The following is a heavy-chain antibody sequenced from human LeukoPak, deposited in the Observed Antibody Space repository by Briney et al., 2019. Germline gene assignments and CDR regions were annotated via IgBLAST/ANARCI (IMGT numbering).Heavy chain of an antibody. CDR3: ARDTPYYYGSGSYYPNFDY. V-gene: IGHV3-30*04. CDR2: ISYDGSNK. CDR1: GFTFSSYA. D-gene: IGHD3-10*01. J-gene: IGHJ4*02. Sequence: GRSLRLSCAASGFTFSSYAMHWVRQAPGKGLEWAAVISYDGSNKYYADSVKGRFTISRDNSKNTLYLQMNSLRAEDTAVYYCARDTPYYYGSGSYYPNFDYWGQGTLVTVSS.